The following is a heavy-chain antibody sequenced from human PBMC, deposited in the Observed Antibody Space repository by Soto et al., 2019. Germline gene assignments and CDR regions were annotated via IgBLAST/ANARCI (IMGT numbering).Heavy chain of an antibody. J-gene: IGHJ4*02. CDR3: ARSYGPDY. V-gene: IGHV3-30*03. Sequence: QVQLVESVGGVVQPGRSLRLSCAASGFTFSSYGMHWVRQAPGKGLEWVAVISYDGSNKYYADSVKGRFTISRDNSKNTLYLQMNSLRAEDTAVYYCARSYGPDYWGQGTLVTVSS. D-gene: IGHD5-18*01. CDR1: GFTFSSYG. CDR2: ISYDGSNK.